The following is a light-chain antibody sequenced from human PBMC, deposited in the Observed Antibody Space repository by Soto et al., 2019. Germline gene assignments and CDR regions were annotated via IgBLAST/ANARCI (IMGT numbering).Light chain of an antibody. CDR1: QGVRDD. CDR3: LQESHYPLT. Sequence: IQMTQSPSSLSSSVGDRVTITCRASQGVRDDVCWYQQKPGKAPKLLIYSASTLQSGVPSRFSGSGSGTDFTLTISVLQPEDFATYYCLQESHYPLTFGGGTKVEIK. CDR2: SAS. V-gene: IGKV1-6*01. J-gene: IGKJ4*01.